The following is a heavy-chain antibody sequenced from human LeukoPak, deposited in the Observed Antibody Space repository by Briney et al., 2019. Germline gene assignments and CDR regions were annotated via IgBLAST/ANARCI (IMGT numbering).Heavy chain of an antibody. V-gene: IGHV4-31*03. J-gene: IGHJ3*02. CDR2: IYYSGST. CDR1: GGSISSGGYY. Sequence: SQTLSLTCTVSGGSISSGGYYWSWIRQHPGKGLEWIGYIYYSGSTYYNPSLKSRVTISVDTSKNQFSLKLSSVTAADTAVYYCARDRGCSSTSCYTDAFDIWGQGTMVTASS. CDR3: ARDRGCSSTSCYTDAFDI. D-gene: IGHD2-2*02.